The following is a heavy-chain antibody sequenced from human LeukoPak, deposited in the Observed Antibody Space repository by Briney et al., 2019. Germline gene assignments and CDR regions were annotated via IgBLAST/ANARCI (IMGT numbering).Heavy chain of an antibody. CDR3: AMDDFWSGYYNY. CDR1: GFTFSSYA. V-gene: IGHV3-23*01. J-gene: IGHJ4*02. CDR2: ISGSGGST. D-gene: IGHD3-3*01. Sequence: PGESLGLSCAASGFTFSSYAMSWVRQAPGKGLEWVSAISGSGGSTYYADSVKGRFTISRDNSKNTLYLQMNSLRAEDTAVYYCAMDDFWSGYYNYWGQGTLVTVSS.